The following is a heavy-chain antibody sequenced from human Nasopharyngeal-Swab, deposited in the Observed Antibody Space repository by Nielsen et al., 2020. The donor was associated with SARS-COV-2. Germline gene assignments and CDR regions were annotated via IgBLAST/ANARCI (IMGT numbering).Heavy chain of an antibody. J-gene: IGHJ6*02. D-gene: IGHD6-13*01. Sequence: SETLSLTCTVSSGSVSSYYWSWIRQPAGKGLEWIGRIYSTGSTNHNPSLKSRVTMSVDMSKNHFSLKLSSVTAADTAVYYCAREGYSSTNYGAGPMDVWGPGTTVTVSS. CDR1: SGSVSSYY. CDR3: AREGYSSTNYGAGPMDV. V-gene: IGHV4-4*07. CDR2: IYSTGST.